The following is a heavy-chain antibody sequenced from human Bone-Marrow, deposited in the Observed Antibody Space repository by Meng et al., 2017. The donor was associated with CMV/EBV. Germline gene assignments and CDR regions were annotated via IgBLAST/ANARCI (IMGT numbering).Heavy chain of an antibody. CDR2: ISAYNGNT. V-gene: IGHV1-18*01. D-gene: IGHD2-2*01. Sequence: ASVKVSCKASGYTFTSYGISWVRQAPGQGLEWMGWISAYNGNTNYAQKLQGRVTMTTDTSTSTAYMELRSLRSDDTAVYYCAREVAFVVVPADISWGWFDPWGQGTLVTGSS. CDR1: GYTFTSYG. CDR3: AREVAFVVVPADISWGWFDP. J-gene: IGHJ5*02.